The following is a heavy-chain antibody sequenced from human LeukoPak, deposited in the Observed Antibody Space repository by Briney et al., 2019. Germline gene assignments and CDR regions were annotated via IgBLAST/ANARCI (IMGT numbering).Heavy chain of an antibody. CDR3: ARLRRIAFAFDI. Sequence: PSETLSLTCTVSGGSISIYYWSWIRQPPGKGLEWIGYIYYSGSTNYNPSLKSRVTISVDTSKNQFSLKLSSVTAADTAVYYRARLRRIAFAFDIWGQGTMVTVSS. D-gene: IGHD3-3*02. CDR1: GGSISIYY. CDR2: IYYSGST. V-gene: IGHV4-59*08. J-gene: IGHJ3*02.